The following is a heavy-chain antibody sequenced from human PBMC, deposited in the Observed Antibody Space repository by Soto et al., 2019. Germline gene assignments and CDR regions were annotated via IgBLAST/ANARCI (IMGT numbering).Heavy chain of an antibody. J-gene: IGHJ6*02. D-gene: IGHD4-4*01. V-gene: IGHV3-13*01. CDR2: IGTAGDT. CDR3: ARAPTGGGHYYYGMDV. CDR1: GFTFSSYD. Sequence: PGGSLRLSCAASGFTFSSYDMHWIRQATGKCLEWVSAIGTAGDTYYPGSVKGRFTISRENAKNSLYLQMNSLRAGDTAVYYCARAPTGGGHYYYGMDVWGQGXTVTVSS.